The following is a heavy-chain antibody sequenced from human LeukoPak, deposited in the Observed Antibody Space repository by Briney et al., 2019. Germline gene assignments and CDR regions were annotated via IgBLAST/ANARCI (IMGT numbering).Heavy chain of an antibody. D-gene: IGHD1-1*01. J-gene: IGHJ4*02. CDR3: ARERQLERLFDY. V-gene: IGHV1-69*13. CDR1: GGTFSSYA. Sequence: SVKVSCKASGGTFSSYAISWVRQAPGQGLEWMGGIIPIFGTANYAQKFQGRVTITADESTSTAYMELSSLRSEDTAVYYCARERQLERLFDYWGQGTLVTVSS. CDR2: IIPIFGTA.